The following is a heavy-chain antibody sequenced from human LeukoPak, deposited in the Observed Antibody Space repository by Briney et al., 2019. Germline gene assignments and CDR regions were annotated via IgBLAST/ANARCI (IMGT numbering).Heavy chain of an antibody. CDR2: ISAYNGNT. J-gene: IGHJ5*02. V-gene: IGHV1-18*04. D-gene: IGHD2-2*02. CDR3: ARIGHSGQYCSSTSCYTSGNWFDP. CDR1: GYTFAGYY. Sequence: PGASVKVSCKASGYTFAGYYMHWVRQAPGQGLEWMGWISAYNGNTNYAQKLQGRVTMTTDTSTSTAYMELRSLRSDDTAVYYCARIGHSGQYCSSTSCYTSGNWFDPWGQGTLVTVSS.